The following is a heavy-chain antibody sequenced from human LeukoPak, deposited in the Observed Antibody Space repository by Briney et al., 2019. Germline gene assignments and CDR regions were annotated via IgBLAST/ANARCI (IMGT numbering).Heavy chain of an antibody. D-gene: IGHD6-19*01. CDR1: GYSFTSYW. CDR3: ARAGTYYYYHMDV. V-gene: IGHV5-51*01. J-gene: IGHJ6*03. CDR2: IHPGDSDT. Sequence: GESLRISCKGSGYSFTSYWIGWVRQMPGKGLEWMGIIHPGDSDTRYSPSFQGQVTLSVDKSISTAYLQWSSLKASDTAIYYCARAGTYYYYHMDVWGKGTTVTVFS.